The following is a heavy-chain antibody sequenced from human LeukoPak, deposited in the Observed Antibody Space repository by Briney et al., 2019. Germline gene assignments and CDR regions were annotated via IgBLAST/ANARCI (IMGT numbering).Heavy chain of an antibody. D-gene: IGHD1-14*01. CDR1: GYTFSSYG. J-gene: IGHJ3*02. CDR2: TNPNSGNT. CDR3: ARFKPENAFDI. V-gene: IGHV1-8*01. Sequence: ASVKVSCKASGYTFSSYGISWVRQAPGQGLEWIGWTNPNSGNTGYAQKFQGRVIITRNTSISTAYMELSSLRSEDTAMYYCARFKPENAFDIWGQGTMVTVSS.